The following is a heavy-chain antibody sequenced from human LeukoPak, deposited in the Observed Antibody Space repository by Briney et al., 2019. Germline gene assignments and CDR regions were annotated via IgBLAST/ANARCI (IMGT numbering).Heavy chain of an antibody. CDR3: ARDYQQLGLDY. CDR2: INAGNGNT. Sequence: ASVQVSCKASGYTFTSYAMHWVRQAPGQRLEWMGWINAGNGNTKYSQKFQGRVTITRDTSASTAYMELSSLRSEDAAVYYCARDYQQLGLDYWGQGTLVTVSS. D-gene: IGHD6-13*01. J-gene: IGHJ4*02. CDR1: GYTFTSYA. V-gene: IGHV1-3*01.